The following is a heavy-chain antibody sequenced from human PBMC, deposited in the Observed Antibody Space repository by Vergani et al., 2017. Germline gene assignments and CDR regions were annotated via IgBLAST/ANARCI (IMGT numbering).Heavy chain of an antibody. CDR3: AAGSSSYYYGMDV. CDR1: GYTLTSYY. Sequence: QVQLVQSGAEVKKPGASVKVSCKASGYTLTSYYMHWVRQAPGQGLEWMGIINPSGGSTSYAQKFQERVTITRDMSTSTAYMELSSLRSEDTAVYYCAAGSSSYYYGMDVWGQGTTVTVSS. J-gene: IGHJ6*02. CDR2: INPSGGST. D-gene: IGHD6-13*01. V-gene: IGHV1-46*01.